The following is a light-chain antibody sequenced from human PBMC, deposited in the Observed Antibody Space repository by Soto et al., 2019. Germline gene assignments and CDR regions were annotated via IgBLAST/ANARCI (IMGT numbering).Light chain of an antibody. CDR1: XXXIGSNT. Sequence: QSVLTQPPSASGTPGXXVTISCSXXXXXIGSNTVNWYQQLPGTAPKLLIYSNNQRPSGVPVRFSGSKSGTSASLAISGLQSEDEADYYCAAWDDSLNGWVFGGGTKLTVL. CDR3: AAWDDSLNGWV. V-gene: IGLV1-44*01. CDR2: SNN. J-gene: IGLJ3*02.